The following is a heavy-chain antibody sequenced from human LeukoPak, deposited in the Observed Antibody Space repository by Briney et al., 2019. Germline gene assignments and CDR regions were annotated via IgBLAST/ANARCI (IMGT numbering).Heavy chain of an antibody. CDR1: GFTFSSYG. V-gene: IGHV3-33*01. D-gene: IGHD4-17*01. CDR3: ARDYAYAFDI. Sequence: SGGSLRLSCAASGFTFSSYGMHWVRQAPGKGPEWVAVIWYDGSNKYYADSVKGRFTISRDNSKNTLYLQMNSLRAEDTAVYYCARDYAYAFDIWGQGTMVTVSS. CDR2: IWYDGSNK. J-gene: IGHJ3*02.